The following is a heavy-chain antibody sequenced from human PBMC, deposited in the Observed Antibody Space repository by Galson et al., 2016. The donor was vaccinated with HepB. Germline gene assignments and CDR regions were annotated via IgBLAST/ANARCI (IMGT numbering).Heavy chain of an antibody. CDR3: ARNPEVNIILQH. CDR1: GFTFNTYG. CDR2: ISSSSDII. V-gene: IGHV3-48*02. D-gene: IGHD2/OR15-2a*01. J-gene: IGHJ1*01. Sequence: SLRLSCAASGFTFNTYGMNWVRQAPGKGLEWISFISSSSDIIHYADSVKGRFTISRDNAKNALYLQMNSLRDEYMAVYYCARNPEVNIILQHWGQGTLVTVSS.